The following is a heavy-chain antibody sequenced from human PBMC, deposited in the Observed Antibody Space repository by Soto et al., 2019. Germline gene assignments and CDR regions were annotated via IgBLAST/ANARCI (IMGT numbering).Heavy chain of an antibody. CDR3: AKAFNLEAMAEYYFDY. J-gene: IGHJ4*02. CDR1: GFTFDDYT. V-gene: IGHV3-43*01. Sequence: GGSLRLSCAASGFTFDDYTMHWVRQAPGKGLEWVSLISWDGGSTYYADSVKGRFTISRDNSKNSLYLQMNSLRTEDTALYYCAKAFNLEAMAEYYFDYWGQGTLVTVSS. D-gene: IGHD5-18*01. CDR2: ISWDGGST.